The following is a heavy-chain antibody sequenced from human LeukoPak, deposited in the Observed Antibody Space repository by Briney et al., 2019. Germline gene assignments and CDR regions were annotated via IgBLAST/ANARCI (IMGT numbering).Heavy chain of an antibody. CDR1: GFTFNYYA. Sequence: GGSLRLSCAASGFTFNYYAMNWVRQAPGKGLEWVSSVDSSSRNIYYADSMKGRFTISRDNAKNSLYLQMNSLRAEDSALYYCAREGVGGYSQAFDYWGQGTLVAVSS. V-gene: IGHV3-21*06. CDR2: VDSSSRNI. J-gene: IGHJ4*02. D-gene: IGHD5-18*01. CDR3: AREGVGGYSQAFDY.